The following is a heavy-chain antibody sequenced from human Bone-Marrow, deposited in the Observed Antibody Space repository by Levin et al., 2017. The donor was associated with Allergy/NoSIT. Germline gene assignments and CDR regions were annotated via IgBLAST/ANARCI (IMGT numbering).Heavy chain of an antibody. J-gene: IGHJ4*02. CDR2: ISSSSSYI. CDR3: ARAETYYDFWSGHSPLDY. Sequence: GESLKISCAASGFTFSSYSMNWVRQAPGKGLEWVSSISSSSSYIYYADSVKGRFTISRDNAKNSLYLQMNSLRAEDTAVYYCARAETYYDFWSGHSPLDYWGQGTLVTVSS. CDR1: GFTFSSYS. V-gene: IGHV3-21*01. D-gene: IGHD3-3*01.